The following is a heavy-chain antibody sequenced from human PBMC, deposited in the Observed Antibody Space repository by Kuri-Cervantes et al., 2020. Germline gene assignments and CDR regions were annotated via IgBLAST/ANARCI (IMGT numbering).Heavy chain of an antibody. D-gene: IGHD2-2*01. J-gene: IGHJ4*02. CDR1: GYTFTNYG. CDR3: ARSHKYIVVVPAALDY. V-gene: IGHV1-3*04. Sequence: ASVKVSCKTSGYTFTNYGISWVRQAPGQGLEWMAWINTHNGDTKYSQKFQGRVTITRDTSAGTAYMELSSLRSEDTAVYYCARSHKYIVVVPAALDYWGQGTLVTVSS. CDR2: INTHNGDT.